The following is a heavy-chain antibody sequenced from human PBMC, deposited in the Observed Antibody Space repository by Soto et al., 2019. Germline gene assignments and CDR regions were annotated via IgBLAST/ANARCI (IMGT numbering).Heavy chain of an antibody. Sequence: QLQLQESGPGLVKPSETLSLTCTVSGGSVSSTSYYWGWIRQPPGKGLEWIGSIYRSGSTYYNPSLKSRVTISVDTSKNQCSLKLSSVNAADTGVYLCARQPSGYRSGWYFDYWGQGTLVTVS. CDR1: GGSVSSTSYY. CDR3: ARQPSGYRSGWYFDY. V-gene: IGHV4-39*01. CDR2: IYRSGST. D-gene: IGHD6-19*01. J-gene: IGHJ4*02.